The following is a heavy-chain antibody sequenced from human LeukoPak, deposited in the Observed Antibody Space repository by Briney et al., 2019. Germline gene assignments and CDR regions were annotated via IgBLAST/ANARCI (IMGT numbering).Heavy chain of an antibody. CDR2: IYYSGST. J-gene: IGHJ4*02. V-gene: IGHV4-30-4*08. Sequence: SQTLSLTCTVSGGSISSGDHYWSWIRQPPGKGLEWIGYIYYSGSTHYNPSLKSRVTISVDTSKNQFSLKLSSVTAADTAVYYCARVSVIVVVIDYWGQGTLVTVSS. CDR3: ARVSVIVVVIDY. D-gene: IGHD3-22*01. CDR1: GGSISSGDHY.